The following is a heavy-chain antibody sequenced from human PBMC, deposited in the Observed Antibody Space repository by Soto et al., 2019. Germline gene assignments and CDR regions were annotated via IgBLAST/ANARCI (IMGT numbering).Heavy chain of an antibody. Sequence: SQTLSLTCAISGDSVSSNSAAWNWIRQSPSRGLEWLGRTYYMSKWYNDYAVSVKSRITINPDTSKNQFSLQLNSVTPEDTAVYYCARVRYNWNDPHYYMDIWGKGTTVTVS. CDR3: ARVRYNWNDPHYYMDI. CDR2: TYYMSKWYN. D-gene: IGHD1-1*01. V-gene: IGHV6-1*01. CDR1: GDSVSSNSAA. J-gene: IGHJ6*03.